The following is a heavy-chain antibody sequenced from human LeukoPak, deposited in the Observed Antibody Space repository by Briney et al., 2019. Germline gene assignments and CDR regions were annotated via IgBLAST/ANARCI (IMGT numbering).Heavy chain of an antibody. CDR3: AKEGGPFGEFDEVDY. Sequence: GGSLRHSCAASGFTFSSYAMSWVRQAPGKGLEWVSAISGSGGSTYYADSVKGRFTISRDNSKNTLYLQMNSLRAEDTAVYYCAKEGGPFGEFDEVDYWGQGTLVTVSS. J-gene: IGHJ4*02. D-gene: IGHD3-10*01. V-gene: IGHV3-23*01. CDR2: ISGSGGST. CDR1: GFTFSSYA.